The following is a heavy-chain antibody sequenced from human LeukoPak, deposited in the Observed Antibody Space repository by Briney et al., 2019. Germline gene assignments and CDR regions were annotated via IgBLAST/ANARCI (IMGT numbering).Heavy chain of an antibody. CDR3: TRDWWKLGFDY. CDR2: IRSKKVFGGAI. Sequence: GGSLRLSCTAFGFTFGDYGLSWFRQAPGKGLEWIGFIRSKKVFGGAIEYAASVKGRFTFSRDDSKSIAYLQMNDLRTDDTAVYYCTRDWWKLGFDYWGQGTLVTVSS. D-gene: IGHD4-23*01. CDR1: GFTFGDYG. J-gene: IGHJ4*02. V-gene: IGHV3-49*03.